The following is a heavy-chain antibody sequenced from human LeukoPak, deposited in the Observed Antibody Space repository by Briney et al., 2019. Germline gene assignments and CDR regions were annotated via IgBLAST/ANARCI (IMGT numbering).Heavy chain of an antibody. CDR1: GFTFSAYA. D-gene: IGHD3-9*01. Sequence: TGGSLRVSCAASGFTFSAYALSWVRQAPGKGLEWVSAISGTAASTYYADSVKGRFTISRDNSKSTLYLQMNSLRAEDTAIYYCAKGVRFLDWWMLDHWGQGSLVTVSS. CDR2: ISGTAAST. V-gene: IGHV3-23*01. J-gene: IGHJ4*02. CDR3: AKGVRFLDWWMLDH.